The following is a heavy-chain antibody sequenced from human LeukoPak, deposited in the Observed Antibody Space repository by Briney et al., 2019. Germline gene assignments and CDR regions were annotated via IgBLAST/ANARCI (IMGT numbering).Heavy chain of an antibody. J-gene: IGHJ4*02. CDR2: ISCSCCST. D-gene: IGHD4-11*01. CDR3: AKDGGRTPPSAVMTTPFDY. CDR1: GFTFSSYA. V-gene: IGHV3-23*01. Sequence: PGGSLRLSRAASGFTFSSYAMSWVRQAPGKGLEGVSDISCSCCSTYYADSLKGRFTISRDNSKNKLYLQMNSLRAEDTAVYYCAKDGGRTPPSAVMTTPFDYWGQGTLVTVSS.